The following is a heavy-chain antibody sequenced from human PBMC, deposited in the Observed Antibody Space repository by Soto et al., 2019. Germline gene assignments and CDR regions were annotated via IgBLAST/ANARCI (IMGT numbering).Heavy chain of an antibody. V-gene: IGHV3-48*02. CDR1: GFTFSLYS. CDR3: ARAVTWGWDV. J-gene: IGHJ6*02. Sequence: EVQLVESGGGLVQPGGSLRLSCAASGFTFSLYSMSWVRQAPGKGLAWVSYISRSSTRIHYADSVKGRFTISRDDATNSMHLQMNSLRYGDTAVYYCARAVTWGWDVWGQGTRVSISS. D-gene: IGHD7-27*01. CDR2: ISRSSTRI.